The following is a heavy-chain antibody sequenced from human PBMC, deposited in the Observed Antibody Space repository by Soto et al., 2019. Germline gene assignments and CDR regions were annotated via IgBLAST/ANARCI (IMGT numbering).Heavy chain of an antibody. CDR1: GGSISSYY. J-gene: IGHJ6*02. CDR2: IYYSGST. CDR3: ARVINYDSSGYYHPALGYGMDV. D-gene: IGHD3-22*01. V-gene: IGHV4-59*01. Sequence: SETLSLTCTVSGGSISSYYWSWIRQPPGKGLEWIGYIYYSGSTNYNPSLKSRVTISVDTSKNQFSLKLSSVTAADTAVYYCARVINYDSSGYYHPALGYGMDVWGQGTTVTVSS.